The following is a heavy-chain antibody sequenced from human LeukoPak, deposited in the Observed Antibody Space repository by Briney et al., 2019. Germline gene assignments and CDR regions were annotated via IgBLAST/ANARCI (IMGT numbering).Heavy chain of an antibody. J-gene: IGHJ1*01. CDR3: ARDPTGSSGYSAEYFQH. V-gene: IGHV1-69*04. CDR2: IIPILGIA. CDR1: GGTFSSYA. D-gene: IGHD3-22*01. Sequence: ASVKVSCKASGGTFSSYAISWVRQAPGQGLEWMGRIIPILGIANYAQKFQGRVTITADKSTSTAYMELSSLRSEDTAVYYCARDPTGSSGYSAEYFQHWGQGTLVTVSS.